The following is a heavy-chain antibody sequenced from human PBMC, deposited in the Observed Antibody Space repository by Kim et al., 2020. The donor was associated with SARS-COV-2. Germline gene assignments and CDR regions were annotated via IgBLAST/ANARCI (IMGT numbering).Heavy chain of an antibody. CDR3: ARTAPLVGATEELDY. D-gene: IGHD1-26*01. CDR2: IIPIFGTA. CDR1: GGTFSSYA. Sequence: SVKVSCKASGGTFSSYAISWVRQAPGQGLEWMGGIIPIFGTANYAQKFQGRVTITADESTSTAYMELSSLRSEDTAVYYCARTAPLVGATEELDYWGQGTLVTVSS. J-gene: IGHJ4*02. V-gene: IGHV1-69*13.